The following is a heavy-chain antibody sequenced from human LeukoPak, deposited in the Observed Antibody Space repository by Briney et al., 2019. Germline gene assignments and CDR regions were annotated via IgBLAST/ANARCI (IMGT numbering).Heavy chain of an antibody. V-gene: IGHV1-8*03. J-gene: IGHJ5*01. CDR3: AREFRFLAGNGFDS. D-gene: IGHD3-16*01. CDR1: GYTFTSYD. CDR2: MNPNSGNT. Sequence: ASVKVSCKASGYTFTSYDINWVRQATGQGLEWMGWMNPNSGNTGYAQKFQGRVTITRNTSISTAYMELSSLRSEDTAVYYCAREFRFLAGNGFDSWGQGTLVTVSS.